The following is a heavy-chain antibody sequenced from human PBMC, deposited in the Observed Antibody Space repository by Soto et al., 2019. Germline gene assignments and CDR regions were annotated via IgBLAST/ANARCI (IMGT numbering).Heavy chain of an antibody. V-gene: IGHV3-30*03. CDR1: EFTFSNYA. D-gene: IGHD4-17*01. Sequence: GSLRLSCAASEFTFSNYAMHWVRQPPGKGLQWLAVISYDGNNKYYADSVEGRFTISRDNSKNTVYLQMNSLRLEDTAVYYCARGPSYSDSYFNDWGQGTLVNVAS. CDR3: ARGPSYSDSYFND. J-gene: IGHJ4*02. CDR2: ISYDGNNK.